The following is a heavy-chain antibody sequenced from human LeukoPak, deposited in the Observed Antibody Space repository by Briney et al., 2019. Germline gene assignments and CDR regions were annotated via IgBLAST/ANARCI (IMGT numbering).Heavy chain of an antibody. CDR3: ASPGDFGSGSYFDH. J-gene: IGHJ4*02. D-gene: IGHD3-10*01. Sequence: GGSLRLSCAASGFTFSSYVMHWVRQAPGRGLEWVAIISYDGSNEYYADSVEGRFTISRDNAKNSVFLQINSLRAEDTAVYYCASPGDFGSGSYFDHWGQGTQVTVSS. CDR2: ISYDGSNE. V-gene: IGHV3-30*04. CDR1: GFTFSSYV.